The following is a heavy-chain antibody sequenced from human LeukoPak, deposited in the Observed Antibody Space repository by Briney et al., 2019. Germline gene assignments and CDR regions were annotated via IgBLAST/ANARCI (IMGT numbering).Heavy chain of an antibody. D-gene: IGHD3-10*01. CDR3: ARNNRGSGTSGGYGMDV. CDR1: GFTFSSYA. CDR2: ISGSGDNT. V-gene: IGHV3-23*01. J-gene: IGHJ6*02. Sequence: GGSLRLSCAASGFTFSSYAMSWVRQAPGKGLEWVSGISGSGDNTYYADSVKGRFIIFRDNAKNSLYLQMNSLRAEDTAVYYCARNNRGSGTSGGYGMDVWGQGTTVTVSS.